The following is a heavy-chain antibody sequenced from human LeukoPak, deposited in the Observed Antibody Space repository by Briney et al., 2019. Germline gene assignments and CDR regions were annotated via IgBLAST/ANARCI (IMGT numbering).Heavy chain of an antibody. CDR1: GFSLSTRGVG. Sequence: SGPTLGKPTQTLTLTCTFSGFSLSTRGVGLGWIRQPPGKALEWLALIYWNDDKRYSPSLKSRLTITKDTSKNQVVLTMTNMDPVDTATYYCAHTYYSSGTFDYWGQGTLVTVSS. D-gene: IGHD6-19*01. V-gene: IGHV2-5*01. CDR3: AHTYYSSGTFDY. J-gene: IGHJ4*02. CDR2: IYWNDDK.